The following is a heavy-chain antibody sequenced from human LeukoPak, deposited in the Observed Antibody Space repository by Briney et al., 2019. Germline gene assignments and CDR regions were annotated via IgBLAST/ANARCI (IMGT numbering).Heavy chain of an antibody. D-gene: IGHD4-23*01. CDR1: GFTFSSYA. V-gene: IGHV3-23*01. CDR3: AKATTVVTPYYLDY. J-gene: IGHJ4*02. Sequence: GGSLRLSCSPSGFTFSSYAKSWLRQAPRKGRQWVSAISGSGGSTYYAASVKGRFTISRDNSKNTPYLQMTSLRAEDTAVYYCAKATTVVTPYYLDYWGQRTLVTVSS. CDR2: ISGSGGST.